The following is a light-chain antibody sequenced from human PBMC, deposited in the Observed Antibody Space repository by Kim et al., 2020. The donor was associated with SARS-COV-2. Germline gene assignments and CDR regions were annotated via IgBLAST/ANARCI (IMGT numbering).Light chain of an antibody. CDR3: QAWDSSTHNYV. V-gene: IGLV3-1*01. Sequence: SYELTQPPSVSVSPGQTASITCAGYKLGDKYVSWYQQKPGQSPVVVIYQDNQRPSGNPERFSGSNSGNTATLTISVTQAMDEADYYCQAWDSSTHNYVFGAGTKVT. J-gene: IGLJ1*01. CDR2: QDN. CDR1: KLGDKY.